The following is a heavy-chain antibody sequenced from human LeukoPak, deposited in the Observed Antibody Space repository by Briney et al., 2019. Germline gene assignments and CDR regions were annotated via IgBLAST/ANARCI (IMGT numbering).Heavy chain of an antibody. CDR2: FIPIFGTA. Sequence: GASVKVSCKASGGTFSSYAISWVRQAPGQGLEWMGGFIPIFGTANYAQKFQGRVTIAADESTSTAYMELSSLRSEDTAVYYCARDRAYSSSWFDPWGQGTLVTVSS. CDR3: ARDRAYSSSWFDP. V-gene: IGHV1-69*13. D-gene: IGHD6-13*01. CDR1: GGTFSSYA. J-gene: IGHJ5*02.